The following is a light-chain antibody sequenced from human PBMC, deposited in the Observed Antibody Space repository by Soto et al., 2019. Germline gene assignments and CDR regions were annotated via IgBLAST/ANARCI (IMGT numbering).Light chain of an antibody. CDR1: QSLVYSDGNTY. Sequence: VVMTQSPLSLPVTLGQPASISCRSSQSLVYSDGNTYLNWFHQRPGQSPRRLIYKVSNRDSGVPDRVSGSGSGTDFTLKISRVETEDVGVHYYMRPTHWPHTFGQGTKVEIK. V-gene: IGKV2-30*01. CDR2: KVS. J-gene: IGKJ1*01. CDR3: MRPTHWPHT.